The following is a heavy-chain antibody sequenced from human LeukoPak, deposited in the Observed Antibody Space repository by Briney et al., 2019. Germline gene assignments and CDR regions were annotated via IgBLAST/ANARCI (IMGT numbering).Heavy chain of an antibody. J-gene: IGHJ5*02. CDR3: ARDYCTRGGDCYKEDLFDP. Sequence: EPSVKVSCKASGYTFSIYGISWVRQAPGQGLEWMAWITPYDGDTNYAQNFEGRVTMTTETSTSTAYMELRSLRSDDTAIYYCARDYCTRGGDCYKEDLFDPWGQGTLVTVSS. D-gene: IGHD2-21*02. CDR1: GYTFSIYG. CDR2: ITPYDGDT. V-gene: IGHV1-18*01.